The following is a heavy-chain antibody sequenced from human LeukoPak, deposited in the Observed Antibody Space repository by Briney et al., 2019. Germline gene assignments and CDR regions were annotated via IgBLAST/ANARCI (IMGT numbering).Heavy chain of an antibody. CDR1: GGSISSGDYY. V-gene: IGHV4-30-4*01. CDR2: IYYSGST. CDR3: ARVGSGSYCLDY. J-gene: IGHJ4*02. D-gene: IGHD3-10*01. Sequence: SETLSLTCTVSGGSISSGDYYWSWIRQPPGKGLEWIGYIYYSGSTYYNPSLKSRVTISVDTSKNQFSLKLSSVTAADTAVYYCARVGSGSYCLDYWGQGTRVTVSS.